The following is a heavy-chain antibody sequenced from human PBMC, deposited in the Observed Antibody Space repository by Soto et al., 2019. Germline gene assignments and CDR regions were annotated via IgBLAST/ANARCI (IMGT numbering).Heavy chain of an antibody. Sequence: ASVKVSCKASGYTFTSYYMHWVRQAPGQGLEWMGIINPSGGSTSYAQKFQGRVTMTRDTSTSTVYMELSSLRSEDTAVYYCACGFGVVISSGPGPNYSYYGMEVWGQGTTVTVSS. D-gene: IGHD3-3*01. CDR1: GYTFTSYY. CDR3: ACGFGVVISSGPGPNYSYYGMEV. J-gene: IGHJ6*02. V-gene: IGHV1-46*01. CDR2: INPSGGST.